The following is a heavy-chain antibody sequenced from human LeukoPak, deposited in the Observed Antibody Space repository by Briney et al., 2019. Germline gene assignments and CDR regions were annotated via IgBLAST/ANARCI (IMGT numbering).Heavy chain of an antibody. J-gene: IGHJ5*02. D-gene: IGHD3-10*01. CDR3: ARGPAWGSGSSNWFDP. V-gene: IGHV4-31*03. CDR1: GGSISSGGYY. Sequence: SGTLSLTCTVSGGSISSGGYYWSWIRQHPGKGLEWIGYIYYSGSTYYNPSLKSRVTISVDTSKNQFSLKLSSVTAADTAVYYCARGPAWGSGSSNWFDPWGQGTLVTVSS. CDR2: IYYSGST.